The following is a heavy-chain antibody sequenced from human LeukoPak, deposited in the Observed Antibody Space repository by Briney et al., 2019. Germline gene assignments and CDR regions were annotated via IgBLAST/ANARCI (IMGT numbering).Heavy chain of an antibody. CDR3: ARDLFPINWFES. Sequence: SETLSLTCTVSGGSVTKYYWHWIRHAPGKGLEWIGFIFHTGITNYNPSLKRRVTIPVDTSKNQFSLKLTSVTAADTAVYFCARDLFPINWFESWGQGTLVTVSS. J-gene: IGHJ5*01. D-gene: IGHD2-2*02. V-gene: IGHV4-59*02. CDR1: GGSVTKYY. CDR2: IFHTGIT.